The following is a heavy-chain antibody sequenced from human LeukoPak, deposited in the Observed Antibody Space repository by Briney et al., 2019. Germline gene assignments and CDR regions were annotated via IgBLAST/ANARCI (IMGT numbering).Heavy chain of an antibody. Sequence: SETLSLTCTVSGGSISSSSYYWGWIRQPPGKGLEWIGYIYYSGSTNYNPSLKSRVTISVDTSKNQFSLKVSSVTAADTAVYYCARGSRGDGAAFDIWGQGTRVTVSS. V-gene: IGHV4-61*05. CDR3: ARGSRGDGAAFDI. CDR1: GGSISSSSYY. J-gene: IGHJ3*02. D-gene: IGHD7-27*01. CDR2: IYYSGST.